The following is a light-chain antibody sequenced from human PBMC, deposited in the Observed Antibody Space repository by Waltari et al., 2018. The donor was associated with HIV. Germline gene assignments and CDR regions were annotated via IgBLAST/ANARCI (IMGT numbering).Light chain of an antibody. CDR1: SSNVGSDDL. Sequence: LTQPPSVSVSPGQTASISCTGTSSNVGSDDLVSWYQQHPGEAPKLIIYEVTKRPSGVSNRFSGSKSGNTASLTISGLQAEDEADYYCCSCPRSGIRYVFGTGTKVTVL. CDR3: CSCPRSGIRYV. J-gene: IGLJ1*01. CDR2: EVT. V-gene: IGLV2-23*02.